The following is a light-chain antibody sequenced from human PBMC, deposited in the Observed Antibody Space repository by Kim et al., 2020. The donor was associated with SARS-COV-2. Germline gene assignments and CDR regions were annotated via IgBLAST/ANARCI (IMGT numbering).Light chain of an antibody. CDR2: DVT. CDR3: SSYTTSSPTYV. CDR1: SSDVGAYNY. J-gene: IGLJ1*01. Sequence: QSALTQPASVSGSPGQSVTISCTGASSDVGAYNYVSWYQQHPGEAPKLLIYDVTKRPSGVSNRFSGSKSGNTASLTISGLQAEDEADYYCSSYTTSSPTYVFETGPKATVL. V-gene: IGLV2-14*01.